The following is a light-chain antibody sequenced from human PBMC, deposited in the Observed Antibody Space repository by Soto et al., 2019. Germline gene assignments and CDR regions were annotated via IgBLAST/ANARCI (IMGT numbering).Light chain of an antibody. V-gene: IGLV2-23*03. CDR2: EGS. Sequence: QSVLTQPASVSGSPGQSITISCSGTSSDVASYNLVSWYQQHPGKAPKLMIYEGSKRPSGVSNRFSGSKSGNTASLTISGLQAEDEADYYCCSYAGSSTFYVFGTGTKGTVL. CDR3: CSYAGSSTFYV. CDR1: SSDVASYNL. J-gene: IGLJ1*01.